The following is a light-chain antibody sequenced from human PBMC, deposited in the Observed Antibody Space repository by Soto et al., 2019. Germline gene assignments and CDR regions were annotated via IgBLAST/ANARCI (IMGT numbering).Light chain of an antibody. J-gene: IGKJ5*01. V-gene: IGKV1-5*03. CDR2: KAS. CDR3: QHCNTYSIT. Sequence: DIQMTQSPSTLSASVGDRVTITCRASQSIGDWLAWYQQKPGKAPKLLIHKASGLDSGVPSRFSGSGSGTDISLTISSLQPDDFATYFCQHCNTYSITFGQGTRLEI. CDR1: QSIGDW.